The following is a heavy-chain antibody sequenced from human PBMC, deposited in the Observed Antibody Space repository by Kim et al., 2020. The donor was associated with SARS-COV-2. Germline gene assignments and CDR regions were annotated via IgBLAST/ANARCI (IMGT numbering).Heavy chain of an antibody. V-gene: IGHV1-18*01. Sequence: ASVKVSCKASGYTFTNYGITWVRQAPGQGLEWMGWISPYNGNTNYGQNLQGRVTLTTDTSTSTAYMELRSLRFDDTAVYYCARVHESGGDMYSSISGWGQGTLVTVSS. CDR2: ISPYNGNT. CDR3: ARVHESGGDMYSSISG. CDR1: GYTFTNYG. J-gene: IGHJ4*02. D-gene: IGHD6-19*01.